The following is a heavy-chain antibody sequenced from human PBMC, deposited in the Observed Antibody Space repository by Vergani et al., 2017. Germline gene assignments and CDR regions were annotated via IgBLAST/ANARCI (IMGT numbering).Heavy chain of an antibody. V-gene: IGHV1-69*12. Sequence: QVQLVQSGAEVKKPGSSVQVSCNASGGTFSRYAISWVRQAPGQGLEWMGGIIPIFGTANYAQKFQGRVTITADESTSTAYMELSSLRSEDTAVYYCARDRRIAVAGPFDYWGQGTLVTVSS. D-gene: IGHD6-19*01. CDR2: IIPIFGTA. J-gene: IGHJ4*02. CDR1: GGTFSRYA. CDR3: ARDRRIAVAGPFDY.